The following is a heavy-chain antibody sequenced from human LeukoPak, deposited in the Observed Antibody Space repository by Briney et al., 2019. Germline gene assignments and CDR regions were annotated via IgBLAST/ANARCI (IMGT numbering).Heavy chain of an antibody. J-gene: IGHJ6*03. V-gene: IGHV4-39*07. D-gene: IGHD6-13*01. Sequence: SETLSLTCTASGGSISSSSYYWGWIRQPPGKGLEWIGSIYYSGSTYYNPSLKSRVTISVDTSKNQFSLKLSSVTAADTAVYYCARGWAAAGTYMDVWGKGTTVTVSS. CDR2: IYYSGST. CDR1: GGSISSSSYY. CDR3: ARGWAAAGTYMDV.